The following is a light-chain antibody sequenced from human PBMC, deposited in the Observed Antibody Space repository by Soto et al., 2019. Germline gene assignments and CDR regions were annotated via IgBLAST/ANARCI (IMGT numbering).Light chain of an antibody. J-gene: IGLJ3*02. CDR1: SSNIGTNT. CDR3: VAWDDSLNAWM. Sequence: QSVLTQPPSASGTPGQRVTISCSGSSSNIGTNTVNWLQHLPGTAPKLLIHGNNKRPSGVPDRFSGSKSGTSASLAISGLQSDDEADYYCVAWDDSLNAWMFGGGTQLTVL. CDR2: GNN. V-gene: IGLV1-44*01.